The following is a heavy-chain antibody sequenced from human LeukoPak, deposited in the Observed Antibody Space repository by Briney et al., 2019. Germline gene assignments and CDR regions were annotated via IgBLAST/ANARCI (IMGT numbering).Heavy chain of an antibody. J-gene: IGHJ4*02. V-gene: IGHV4-30-4*01. CDR3: ARHLRGEQQLSGFDY. D-gene: IGHD6-13*01. Sequence: PSETLSLTCTVSGGSISSGDYYWTWIRQSPGKGLEWSGYIYYSGNTYYNPSLKSRVTMSADTSNNQFSLKLSSVTAADTAVYYCARHLRGEQQLSGFDYWGQGTPVTVSS. CDR2: IYYSGNT. CDR1: GGSISSGDYY.